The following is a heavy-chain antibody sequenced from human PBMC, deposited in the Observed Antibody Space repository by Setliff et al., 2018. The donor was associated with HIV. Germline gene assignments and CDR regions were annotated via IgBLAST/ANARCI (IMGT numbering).Heavy chain of an antibody. CDR1: GGSFMGYY. V-gene: IGHV4-34*01. D-gene: IGHD3-10*01. CDR2: INHSGNT. CDR3: VRRPMIRGKPFDL. J-gene: IGHJ4*02. Sequence: SETLSLTCAVYGGSFMGYYWNWIRQPPGKGLEWIGEINHSGNTNSNPSLKSRVTVSVDLSKNQFSLTLNSVTAADTAVYYCVRRPMIRGKPFDLWGQGTQVTVSS.